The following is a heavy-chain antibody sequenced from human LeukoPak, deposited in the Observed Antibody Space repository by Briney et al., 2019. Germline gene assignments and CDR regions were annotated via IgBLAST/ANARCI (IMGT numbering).Heavy chain of an antibody. CDR3: AREGYSSSWSNFDY. D-gene: IGHD6-13*01. J-gene: IGHJ4*02. V-gene: IGHV3-21*01. Sequence: PGGSLRLSCAASGFTFSSYSMNWVRPAPGKGLEWVSSISSSSSYIYYADSVKGRFTISRDNAKNSLYLQVNSLRAEDTAVYYCAREGYSSSWSNFDYWGQGTLVTVSS. CDR2: ISSSSSYI. CDR1: GFTFSSYS.